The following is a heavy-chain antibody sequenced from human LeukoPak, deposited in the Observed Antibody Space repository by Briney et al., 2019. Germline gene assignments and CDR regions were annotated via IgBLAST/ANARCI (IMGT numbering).Heavy chain of an antibody. CDR1: EFSFSSYE. V-gene: IGHV3-48*03. J-gene: IGHJ6*04. CDR3: AELGITMIGGV. Sequence: GGSLRLSCAASEFSFSSYEMNWVRQAPGKGLGWISYISASGTLTHYAGSVEGRFTISRDNAKNSLYLQMNSLRAEDTAVYYCAELGITMIGGVWGKGTTVTISS. CDR2: ISASGTLT. D-gene: IGHD3-10*02.